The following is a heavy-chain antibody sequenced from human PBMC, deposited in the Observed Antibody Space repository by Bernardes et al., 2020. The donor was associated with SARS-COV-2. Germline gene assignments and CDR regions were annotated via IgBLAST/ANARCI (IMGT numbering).Heavy chain of an antibody. CDR1: GYSFTSYW. Sequence: GESLPLSCTGSGYSFTSYWISWVRQMPGKGLEWMGRIDPSDSYTNYSPSFQGHVTISADKSISTAYLQWSSLKASDTAMYYCALMGGPYGSGSYYNPYYYYYVIDVWGQGTTVTVSS. J-gene: IGHJ6*02. CDR2: IDPSDSYT. CDR3: ALMGGPYGSGSYYNPYYYYYVIDV. V-gene: IGHV5-10-1*01. D-gene: IGHD3-10*01.